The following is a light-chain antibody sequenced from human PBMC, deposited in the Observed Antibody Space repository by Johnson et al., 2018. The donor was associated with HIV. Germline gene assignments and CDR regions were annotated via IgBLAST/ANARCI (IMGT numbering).Light chain of an antibody. Sequence: QAVLTQPPSVSAAPGQKVTISCSGSSSNIGNNYVSWYQQLPGTAPKLLIYDNNKRPSGIPDRFSGSKSGTSATLGITGLQTGDEADYYCGSWDSSLSAYVFGNGTNVIAL. CDR3: GSWDSSLSAYV. J-gene: IGLJ1*01. CDR2: DNN. CDR1: SSNIGNNY. V-gene: IGLV1-51*01.